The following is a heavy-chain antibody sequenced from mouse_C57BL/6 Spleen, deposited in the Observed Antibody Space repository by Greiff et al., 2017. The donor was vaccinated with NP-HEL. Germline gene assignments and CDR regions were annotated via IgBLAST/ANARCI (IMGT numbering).Heavy chain of an antibody. J-gene: IGHJ3*01. CDR3: AREGSSYEKAWFAY. CDR2: IDPSDSYT. D-gene: IGHD1-1*01. V-gene: IGHV1-50*01. Sequence: VQLQQPGAELVKPGASVKLSCKASGYTFTSYWMQWVKQRPGQGLEWIGEIDPSDSYTNYNQKFKGKATLTVDTSSSTAYMQLSSLTSEDSAVYYCAREGSSYEKAWFAYWGQGTLVTVSA. CDR1: GYTFTSYW.